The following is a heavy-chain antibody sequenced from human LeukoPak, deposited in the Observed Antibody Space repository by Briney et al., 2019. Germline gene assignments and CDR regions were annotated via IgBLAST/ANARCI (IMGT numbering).Heavy chain of an antibody. Sequence: GGSLRLSCAASGFTFSNYAMSWARQAPGKGLEWGSAISGSGGSTYYADPVKGRFTISRDNSKNTLYLQMNSLRAEDTAVYYCTKGTIWLPFDYWGQGTLVTVSS. CDR1: GFTFSNYA. CDR2: ISGSGGST. D-gene: IGHD5-18*01. CDR3: TKGTIWLPFDY. J-gene: IGHJ4*02. V-gene: IGHV3-23*01.